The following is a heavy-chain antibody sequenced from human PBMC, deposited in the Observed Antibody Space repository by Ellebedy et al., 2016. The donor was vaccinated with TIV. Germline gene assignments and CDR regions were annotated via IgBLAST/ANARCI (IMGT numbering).Heavy chain of an antibody. J-gene: IGHJ6*02. Sequence: MPSETLSLTCTVPGGSISSSSYYWGWTRQPPGKGLEWIGSIYYSGSTNYNPSLKSRVTMSVDSSRNQFSLDMTSVTAADTATYYCARDLGRYGMDVWGQGTTVTVSS. CDR3: ARDLGRYGMDV. CDR2: IYYSGST. CDR1: GGSISSSSYY. V-gene: IGHV4-39*07.